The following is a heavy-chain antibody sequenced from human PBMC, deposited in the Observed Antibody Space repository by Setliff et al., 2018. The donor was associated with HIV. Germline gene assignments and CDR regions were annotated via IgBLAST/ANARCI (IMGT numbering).Heavy chain of an antibody. V-gene: IGHV4-61*01. CDR1: GGSISSGSYY. CDR3: ARGLRSDNYYFHGMDV. J-gene: IGHJ6*02. CDR2: ISYRGIT. D-gene: IGHD5-12*01. Sequence: SETLSLTCTVSGGSISSGSYYWTWIRQPPGKRLEWIGYISYRGITNYSPSLKSRVSMSVDTSKNQFSLRLSSVTATDTAIYFCARGLRSDNYYFHGMDVWGQGTTVTVSS.